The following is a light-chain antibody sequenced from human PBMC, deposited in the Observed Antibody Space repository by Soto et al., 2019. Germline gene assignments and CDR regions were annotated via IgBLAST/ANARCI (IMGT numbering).Light chain of an antibody. Sequence: EIVMTQSPATLSVSPGERATLSSRASQSVSSNLAWYQQKPGQAPRLLFYGASTRATGIPARFSGSGYGTEFTLTISSLQSEDFAVYYCQQYNNWPPLTLGGGTKVQIK. V-gene: IGKV3-15*01. CDR1: QSVSSN. CDR2: GAS. J-gene: IGKJ4*01. CDR3: QQYNNWPPLT.